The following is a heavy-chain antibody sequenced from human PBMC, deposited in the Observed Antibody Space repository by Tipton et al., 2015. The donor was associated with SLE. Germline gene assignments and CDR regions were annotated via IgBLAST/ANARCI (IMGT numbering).Heavy chain of an antibody. CDR3: ASSKRGWPFDY. V-gene: IGHV3-9*01. CDR2: ISWNSGSI. J-gene: IGHJ4*02. D-gene: IGHD6-19*01. Sequence: SLRLSCAASGFTFSSYAMSWVRQAPGKGLEWVSGISWNSGSIGYADSVKGRFTISRDNAKNSLYLQMNSLRAEDTALYYCASSKRGWPFDYWGQGTLVTVSS. CDR1: GFTFSSYA.